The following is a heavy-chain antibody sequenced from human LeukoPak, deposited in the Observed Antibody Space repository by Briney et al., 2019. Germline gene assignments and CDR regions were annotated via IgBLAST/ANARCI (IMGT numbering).Heavy chain of an antibody. CDR2: IYYSGST. Sequence: PSETLSLTCTVSGGPIYNYYWSWLRHPPRKGLEAIGYIYYSGSTDYDTSLQSRVTISVDTSKSQFSLKLSAVAAADTAVYYCARVWGIWYFDLWGRGTLVTVSS. J-gene: IGHJ2*01. D-gene: IGHD7-27*01. CDR1: GGPIYNYY. CDR3: ARVWGIWYFDL. V-gene: IGHV4-59*01.